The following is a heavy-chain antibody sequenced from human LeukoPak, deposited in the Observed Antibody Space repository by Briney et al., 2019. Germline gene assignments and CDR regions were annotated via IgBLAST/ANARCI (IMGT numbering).Heavy chain of an antibody. J-gene: IGHJ3*02. CDR3: AREIWRIAARPQGAFDI. Sequence: SQTLSLTCTVSGGSISRGGYSWSWIRQHPGKGLEWIGYIYYSGSTYYNPSLKSRVTISVDTSKNQFSLKLSSVTAADTAVYYCAREIWRIAARPQGAFDIWGQGTMVTVSS. V-gene: IGHV4-31*03. CDR2: IYYSGST. CDR1: GGSISRGGYS. D-gene: IGHD6-6*01.